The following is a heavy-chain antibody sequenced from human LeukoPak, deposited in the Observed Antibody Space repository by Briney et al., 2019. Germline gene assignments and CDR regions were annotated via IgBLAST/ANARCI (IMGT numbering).Heavy chain of an antibody. D-gene: IGHD4/OR15-4a*01. CDR3: ARAMTMPDY. CDR1: GGSFSGYY. J-gene: IGHJ4*02. CDR2: INHSGST. Sequence: SETLSHTCAVYGGSFSGYYWSWIRQPPGKGLEWIGEINHSGSTNYNPSLKSRVTISVDTSKNQFSLKLSSVTAADTAVYYCARAMTMPDYWGQGTLVTVSS. V-gene: IGHV4-34*01.